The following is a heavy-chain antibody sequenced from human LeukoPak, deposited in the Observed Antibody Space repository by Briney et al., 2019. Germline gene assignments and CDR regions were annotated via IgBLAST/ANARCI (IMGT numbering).Heavy chain of an antibody. D-gene: IGHD2-21*02. CDR1: GGTFSSHA. V-gene: IGHV1-69*10. Sequence: SVTVSCKASGGTFSSHAMSWVRQAPGQGLEWMGGIIPILDITNYAQKFQGRVTITADKSTGTAYMELSSLRSEDTAVYYCAILSDGAYCGGDCFYLDYWGQGTLVTVSS. CDR3: AILSDGAYCGGDCFYLDY. CDR2: IIPILDIT. J-gene: IGHJ4*02.